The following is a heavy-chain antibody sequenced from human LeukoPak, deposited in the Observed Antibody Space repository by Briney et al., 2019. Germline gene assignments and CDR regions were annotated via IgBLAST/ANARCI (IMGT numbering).Heavy chain of an antibody. V-gene: IGHV2-5*01. CDR1: GFSLSSPGAG. CDR2: IYWNDDK. Sequence: SGPTLVNPTQTLTLTCTFSGFSLSSPGAGVGWIRHPPGKDMEWLDLIYWNDDKRYRPSLKNRITISKDTSKNQVVLTMTNLDPVDAATYFCARGNYYDTSGYYNPSLPFDYGGQGTLVTVSS. CDR3: ARGNYYDTSGYYNPSLPFDY. J-gene: IGHJ4*02. D-gene: IGHD3-22*01.